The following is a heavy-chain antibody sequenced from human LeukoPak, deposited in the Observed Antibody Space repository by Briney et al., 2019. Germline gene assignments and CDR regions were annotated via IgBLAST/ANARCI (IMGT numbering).Heavy chain of an antibody. V-gene: IGHV3-23*01. CDR3: AKERDIVVVPAAIFLFDP. CDR2: ISGSGGST. J-gene: IGHJ5*02. CDR1: GFTFSSYA. Sequence: GGSLRLSCAASGFTFSSYAMSSVRQAPGKGLEWVSAISGSGGSTYYADSVKGRFTISRDNSKNTLYLQLNSLRAEDTAVYYCAKERDIVVVPAAIFLFDPWGQGTLVTVSS. D-gene: IGHD2-2*01.